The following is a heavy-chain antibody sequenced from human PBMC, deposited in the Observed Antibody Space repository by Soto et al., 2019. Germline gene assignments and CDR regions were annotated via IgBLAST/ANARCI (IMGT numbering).Heavy chain of an antibody. CDR2: IYYRGNA. V-gene: IGHV4-39*01. D-gene: IGHD3-9*01. CDR3: ARLEGLATISYYFDF. Sequence: PSETLSLTCSVSDDSINSDKNYWGWIRQPPGKGLEWIGSIYYRGNAYYNPSLQTRVTISLDKSKSQFSLKLNSVTAADSAVYFCARLEGLATISYYFDFWGPGALVTVSS. J-gene: IGHJ4*02. CDR1: DDSINSDKNY.